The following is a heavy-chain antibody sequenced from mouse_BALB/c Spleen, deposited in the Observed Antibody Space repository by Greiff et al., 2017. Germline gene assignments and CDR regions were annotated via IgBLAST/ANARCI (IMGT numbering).Heavy chain of an antibody. V-gene: IGHV5-4*02. CDR1: GFTFSDYY. D-gene: IGHD2-3*01. CDR3: ARGWLLRGFAY. CDR2: ISDGGSYT. Sequence: EVKVVESGGGLVKPGGSLKLSCAASGFTFSDYYMYWVRQTPEKRLEWVATISDGGSYTYYPDSVKGRFTISRDNAKNNLYLQMSSLKSEDTAMYYCARGWLLRGFAYWGQGTLVTVSA. J-gene: IGHJ3*01.